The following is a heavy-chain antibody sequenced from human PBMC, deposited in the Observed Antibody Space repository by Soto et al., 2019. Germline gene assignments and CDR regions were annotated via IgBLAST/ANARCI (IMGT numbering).Heavy chain of an antibody. CDR1: GFTFSNNG. J-gene: IGHJ4*02. V-gene: IGHV3-30*18. CDR3: VKDKGAAAGFDY. CDR2: ISYEGSET. D-gene: IGHD6-13*01. Sequence: QVHLVESGGGVVQPGRSLRLSCAASGFTFSNNGMHWVRQAPGKGLEWMGVISYEGSETYYAGSVKGRFTISRDNSKNTLYLQMDTLRAEDTAIYDCVKDKGAAAGFDYWGQGILVTVSS.